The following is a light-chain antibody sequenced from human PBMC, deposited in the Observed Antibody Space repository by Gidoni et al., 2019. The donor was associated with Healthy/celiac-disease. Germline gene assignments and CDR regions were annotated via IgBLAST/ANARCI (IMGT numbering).Light chain of an antibody. J-gene: IGKJ5*01. CDR3: QQYGSSRIT. CDR1: QSVSSSY. CDR2: GAS. V-gene: IGKV3-20*01. Sequence: DIWLTQSPGTLSLSPGERDTLSCRASQSVSSSYLAWYQQKPGQAPRLLIYGASSRATGIPDRFSGSGSGTDFTLTISRLEPEDFAVYYCQQYGSSRITFGQGTRLEIK.